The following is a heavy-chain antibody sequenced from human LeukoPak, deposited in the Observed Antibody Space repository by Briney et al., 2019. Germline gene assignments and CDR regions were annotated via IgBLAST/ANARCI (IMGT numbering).Heavy chain of an antibody. Sequence: ASVKVSCKASGYTFTSYGISWVRQAPGQGLEWMGWISAYNGNTNYAQKLQGRVTMTTDTSTSAAYMELRSLRSDDTAVYYCARERETGIVVVPAAIDYWGQGTLVTVSS. V-gene: IGHV1-18*01. J-gene: IGHJ4*02. CDR2: ISAYNGNT. CDR3: ARERETGIVVVPAAIDY. D-gene: IGHD2-2*01. CDR1: GYTFTSYG.